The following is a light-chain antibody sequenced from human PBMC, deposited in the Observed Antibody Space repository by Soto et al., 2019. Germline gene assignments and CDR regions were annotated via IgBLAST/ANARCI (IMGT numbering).Light chain of an antibody. J-gene: IGLJ2*01. CDR2: EGS. CDR3: CSYARSSTPHVV. Sequence: QSALTQPASVSGSPGQSITISCTGTSSDVGSYNLVSWYQQHPGKAPKLMIYEGSKRPSGVSNRFSGSKSGNTASLTISGLQAEDEADYYCCSYARSSTPHVVFGGGIKLTVL. V-gene: IGLV2-23*01. CDR1: SSDVGSYNL.